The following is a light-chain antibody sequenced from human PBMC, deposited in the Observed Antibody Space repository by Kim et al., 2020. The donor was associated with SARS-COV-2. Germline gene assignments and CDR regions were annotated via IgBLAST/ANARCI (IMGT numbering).Light chain of an antibody. CDR1: QSVSSAF. CDR2: GTS. CDR3: QQYATSPLYT. Sequence: SPGERATLSCRASQSVSSAFLAWYQHKPGQAPRLLIYGTSRRATAIPDKFSGSGSGTDFTLTISRLEPEDSAVYYCQQYATSPLYTFGQGTKLEI. V-gene: IGKV3-20*01. J-gene: IGKJ2*01.